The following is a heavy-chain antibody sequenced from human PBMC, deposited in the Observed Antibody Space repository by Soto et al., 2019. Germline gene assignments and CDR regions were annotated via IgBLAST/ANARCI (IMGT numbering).Heavy chain of an antibody. Sequence: SETLSLTCTVSGGSISSGGYYWSWIRQHPGKGLEWIGYIYYSGGTYYNPSLKNRVTISVNTSKNQISLKLSSVNAADTAVYYCASGQETVNWGQGTLVTVFS. CDR3: ASGQETVN. CDR2: IYYSGGT. J-gene: IGHJ4*02. CDR1: GGSISSGGYY. V-gene: IGHV4-31*03.